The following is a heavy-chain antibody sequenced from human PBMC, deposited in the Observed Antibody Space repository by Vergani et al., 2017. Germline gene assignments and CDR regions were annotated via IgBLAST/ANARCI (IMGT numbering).Heavy chain of an antibody. V-gene: IGHV4-38-2*01. J-gene: IGHJ5*02. Sequence: QVQLQESGPGLVKPSETLSLTCAVSGYSISSGYYWGWIRQPPGKGLEWIGSIYHSGSTNYNPSLKSRVTMSVDTSKNQFSLKLSSVTAADTAVYYCARLIYGSGSYYFDPWGQGTLVTVSS. CDR3: ARLIYGSGSYYFDP. D-gene: IGHD3-10*01. CDR1: GYSISSGYY. CDR2: IYHSGST.